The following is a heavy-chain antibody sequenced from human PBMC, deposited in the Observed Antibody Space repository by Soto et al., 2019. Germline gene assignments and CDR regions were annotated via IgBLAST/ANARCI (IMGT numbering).Heavy chain of an antibody. V-gene: IGHV3-21*01. CDR1: GFTFSSYS. Sequence: RGGSLRLSCAASGFTFSSYSMNWVRQAPGKGLEWVSSISSSSSYIYYADSVKGRFTISRDNAKNSLYLQMNSLRAEDTAVYYCARVYCGGDCYSGTGLWGQGTLVTVSS. D-gene: IGHD2-21*02. J-gene: IGHJ4*02. CDR2: ISSSSSYI. CDR3: ARVYCGGDCYSGTGL.